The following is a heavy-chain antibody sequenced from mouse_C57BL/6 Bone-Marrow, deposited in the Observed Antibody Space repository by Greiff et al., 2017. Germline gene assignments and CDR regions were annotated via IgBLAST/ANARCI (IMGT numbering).Heavy chain of an antibody. CDR3: ASEGLTGPWFAY. V-gene: IGHV1-82*01. CDR1: GYAFSSSW. D-gene: IGHD4-1*01. CDR2: IYPGDGDT. J-gene: IGHJ3*01. Sequence: VQLQQSGPELVKPGASVKLSCKASGYAFSSSWMNWVKQRPGKGLEWIGRIYPGDGDTNYKGKLKGKATLTADKSSSTAYMQLSRLTSEDAAVYCCASEGLTGPWFAYWGQGTLVTVSA.